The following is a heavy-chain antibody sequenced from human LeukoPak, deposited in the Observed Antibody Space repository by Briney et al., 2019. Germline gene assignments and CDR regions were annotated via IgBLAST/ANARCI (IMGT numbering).Heavy chain of an antibody. J-gene: IGHJ4*02. V-gene: IGHV3-74*01. CDR2: ISSDGSTT. Sequence: PGGSLRLSCAASGFTFSNYWMHWVRQAPGKGLVWVSRISSDGSTTNYADSVKGRFTISRDNAKNTLYLQMKGLRAEDTAMYYCARLLPLDYWGQGTLVTVSS. CDR1: GFTFSNYW. CDR3: ARLLPLDY.